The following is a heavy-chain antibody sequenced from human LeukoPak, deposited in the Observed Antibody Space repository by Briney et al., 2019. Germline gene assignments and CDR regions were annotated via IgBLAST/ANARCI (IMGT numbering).Heavy chain of an antibody. J-gene: IGHJ6*02. CDR3: ARGDSSVEHYGMDV. V-gene: IGHV1-2*02. Sequence: EASVKVSCKASGYTFSDYYVHWVRQGPGQGPEWMGWININSGGTSYAQKFQGRVTMTRDTSISTAYMELSRLTSDDTAVYYCARGDSSVEHYGMDVWGQGTTVTVSS. CDR2: ININSGGT. CDR1: GYTFSDYY. D-gene: IGHD1-1*01.